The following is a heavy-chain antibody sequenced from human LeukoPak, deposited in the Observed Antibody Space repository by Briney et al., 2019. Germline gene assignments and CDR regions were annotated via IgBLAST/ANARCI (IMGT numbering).Heavy chain of an antibody. V-gene: IGHV3-21*01. Sequence: PGGSLRLSCAASGFTFSSYSMNWVRQAPGKGLEWVSSISSSSSYIYYADSVKGRFTISRDNAKNSLYLQMNSLRAEDTAVYYCARAGGSYPSWYFDLWGRGTLVTVSS. D-gene: IGHD1-26*01. CDR1: GFTFSSYS. CDR2: ISSSSSYI. CDR3: ARAGGSYPSWYFDL. J-gene: IGHJ2*01.